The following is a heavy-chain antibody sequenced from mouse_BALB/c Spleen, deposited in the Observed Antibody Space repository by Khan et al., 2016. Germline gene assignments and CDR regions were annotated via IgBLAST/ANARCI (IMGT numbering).Heavy chain of an antibody. CDR1: GDSITSGY. Sequence: EVQLQESGPSLVKPSQTLSLTCSVTGDSITSGYWAWLRNFPGNKLEYIAYISNGGGTYYNPSLKRRVSTTRDASKNRYYLQWSSGTSEDTATWYCARSGYSGYVKYWGQGSTLSASS. V-gene: IGHV3-8*02. J-gene: IGHJ2*01. CDR2: ISNGGGT. CDR3: ARSGYSGYVKY. D-gene: IGHD1-2*01.